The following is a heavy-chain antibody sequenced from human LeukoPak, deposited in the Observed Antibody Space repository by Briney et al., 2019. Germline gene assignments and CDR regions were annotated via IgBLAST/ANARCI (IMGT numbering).Heavy chain of an antibody. D-gene: IGHD3-22*01. CDR3: ARAVDGYDSSGYFRDAFDI. V-gene: IGHV1-18*01. CDR2: ISAYNGNT. J-gene: IGHJ3*02. Sequence: ASVKVSCKASGYTFTSYGISWVRQAPGQGLEWMGWISAYNGNTNYAQKLQGRVTMTTDTSTSTAYMELRSLRSDDTAVYYCARAVDGYDSSGYFRDAFDIWGQGTMVTVSS. CDR1: GYTFTSYG.